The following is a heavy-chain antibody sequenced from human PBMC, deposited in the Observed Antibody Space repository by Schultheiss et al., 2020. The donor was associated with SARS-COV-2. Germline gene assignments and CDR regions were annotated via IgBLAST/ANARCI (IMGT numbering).Heavy chain of an antibody. Sequence: GESLKISCAASGFTFSSYWMSWVRQAPGKGLEWVAVISYDGSNKYYADSVKGRFTISRDNAKNSLYLQMNSLRAEDTAVYYCARDQHPAAIGQYYMDVWGKGTTVTVSS. J-gene: IGHJ6*03. CDR2: ISYDGSNK. D-gene: IGHD2-2*01. V-gene: IGHV3-30*03. CDR3: ARDQHPAAIGQYYMDV. CDR1: GFTFSSYW.